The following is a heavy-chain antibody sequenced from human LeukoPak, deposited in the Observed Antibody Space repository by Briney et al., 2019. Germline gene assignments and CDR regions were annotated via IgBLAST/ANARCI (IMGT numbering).Heavy chain of an antibody. J-gene: IGHJ5*02. V-gene: IGHV1-8*01. CDR3: ARGPRNDP. D-gene: IGHD1-14*01. Sequence: GASVKVSCKTSGYPFTTWEINWVRQAAGQGLEWMGWVHPNGGNTAYAQKFQGRVTMTRDTSISTAYMELSGPTSDDTAVYFCARGPRNDPWGQGTLVTVSS. CDR2: VHPNGGNT. CDR1: GYPFTTWE.